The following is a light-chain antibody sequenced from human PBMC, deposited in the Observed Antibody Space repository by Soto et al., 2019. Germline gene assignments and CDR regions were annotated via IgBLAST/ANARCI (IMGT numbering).Light chain of an antibody. CDR3: QQRNIWPPIT. CDR2: KAS. J-gene: IGKJ5*01. Sequence: PSTLSGSVGDRVTITCRASQTISSWLAWYQQKPGKAPKLLIYKASTLKSGVPSRFSGSGSGTDFTLTISSLEPEDFAVYYCQQRNIWPPITFGQGTRLEIK. CDR1: QTISSW. V-gene: IGKV1-5*03.